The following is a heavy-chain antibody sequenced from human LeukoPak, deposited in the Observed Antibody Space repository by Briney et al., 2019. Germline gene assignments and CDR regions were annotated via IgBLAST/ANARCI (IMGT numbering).Heavy chain of an antibody. Sequence: GGSLRLSCAASGFTFSSYAMHWVRQAPGKGLEWVAVISYDGSNKYYADSVKGRFTISRDNAKNSLYLQMNSLRAEDTAVYYCARGPSPSGGSGSFSENLSSVSKNEGVYWGQGTLVTVSS. V-gene: IGHV3-30-3*01. CDR1: GFTFSSYA. CDR2: ISYDGSNK. J-gene: IGHJ4*02. CDR3: ARGPSPSGGSGSFSENLSSVSKNEGVY. D-gene: IGHD3-10*01.